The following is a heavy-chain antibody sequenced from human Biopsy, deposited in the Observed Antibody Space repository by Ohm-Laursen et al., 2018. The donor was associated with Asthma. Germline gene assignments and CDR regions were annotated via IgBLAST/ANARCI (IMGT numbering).Heavy chain of an antibody. CDR1: PGSFSGFF. Sequence: SDTLSLTCDVYPGSFSGFFWTWIRQSPGKGLEWIGDTNERGVTNNNPSLKSRVIISIDTYWNRVSLKLTSVTAADTAVYYCARGPELDVWGQGTTVTVSS. J-gene: IGHJ6*02. V-gene: IGHV4-34*01. CDR3: ARGPELDV. CDR2: TNERGVT.